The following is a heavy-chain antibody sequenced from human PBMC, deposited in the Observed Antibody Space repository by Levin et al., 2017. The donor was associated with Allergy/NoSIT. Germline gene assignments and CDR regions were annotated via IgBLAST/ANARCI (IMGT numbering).Heavy chain of an antibody. CDR1: GFSLSNARMG. CDR2: IFSNDEK. J-gene: IGHJ4*02. D-gene: IGHD6-13*01. CDR3: ARIPSSSWFKVFDY. Sequence: SGPTLVKPTETLTLTCTVSGFSLSNARMGVSWIRQPPGKALEWLAHIFSNDEKSYSTSLKSRLTISKDTSKSQVVLTMTNMDPVDTATYYCARIPSSSWFKVFDYWGQGTLVTVSS. V-gene: IGHV2-26*01.